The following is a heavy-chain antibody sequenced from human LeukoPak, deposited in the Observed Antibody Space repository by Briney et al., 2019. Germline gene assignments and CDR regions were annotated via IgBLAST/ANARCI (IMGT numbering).Heavy chain of an antibody. CDR2: IYYSGST. J-gene: IGHJ5*02. D-gene: IGHD1-1*01. V-gene: IGHV4-31*03. Sequence: PSQTLSLNCTVSGGSISSGGYYWSWIRQHPGKGLEWIGYIYYSGSTYYNPSLKSRVTISVDTSKNQFSLKLSSVTAADTAVYYCAREIRGIWFDPWGQGTLVTVSS. CDR3: AREIRGIWFDP. CDR1: GGSISSGGYY.